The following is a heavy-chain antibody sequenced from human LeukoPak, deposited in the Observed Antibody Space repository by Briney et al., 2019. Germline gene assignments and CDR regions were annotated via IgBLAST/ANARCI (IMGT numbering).Heavy chain of an antibody. J-gene: IGHJ4*02. CDR3: AKDSENGLRFLEWSSPLDY. CDR2: IRYDGSNK. V-gene: IGHV3-30*02. D-gene: IGHD3-3*01. Sequence: GGSLRLSCAASGFTFINYGMSWVRQAPGKGLEWVAFIRYDGSNKYYADSVKGRFTISRDNSKNTLYLQMNSLRAEDTAVYYCAKDSENGLRFLEWSSPLDYWGQGTLVTVSS. CDR1: GFTFINYG.